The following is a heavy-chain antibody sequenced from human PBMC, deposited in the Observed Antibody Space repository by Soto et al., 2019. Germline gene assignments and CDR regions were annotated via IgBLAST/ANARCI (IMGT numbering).Heavy chain of an antibody. Sequence: GASVKVSCKASGYTFTSYAMHWVRQAPGQRLEWMGWINPNSGGTNYAQKFQGWVTMTRDTSISTAYMELSRLRSDDTAVYYCARDRGYCSGGSCYSSRAFDIWGQGTMVT. CDR1: GYTFTSYA. D-gene: IGHD2-15*01. CDR2: INPNSGGT. CDR3: ARDRGYCSGGSCYSSRAFDI. V-gene: IGHV1-2*04. J-gene: IGHJ3*02.